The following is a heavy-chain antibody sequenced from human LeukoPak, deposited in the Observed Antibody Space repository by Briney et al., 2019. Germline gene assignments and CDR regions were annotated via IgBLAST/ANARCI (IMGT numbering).Heavy chain of an antibody. Sequence: SETLSLTCAVYGGSFSGYYWSWIRQPPGKGLEWIGYIYYSGSTNYNPSLKSRVTISVDTSKNQFSLKLSSVTAADTAVYYCARGLRYYGSGSYYHYYYYYMDVWGKGTTVTVSS. J-gene: IGHJ6*03. CDR3: ARGLRYYGSGSYYHYYYYYMDV. CDR1: GGSFSGYY. V-gene: IGHV4-59*01. D-gene: IGHD3-10*01. CDR2: IYYSGST.